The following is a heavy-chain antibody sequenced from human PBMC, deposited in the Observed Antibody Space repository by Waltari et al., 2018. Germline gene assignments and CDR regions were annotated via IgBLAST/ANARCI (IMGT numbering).Heavy chain of an antibody. Sequence: QVQLQESGPGLVKPSETLSLTCAVSGYSISSGYYWGWIRQPPGKGLEWIGSIYHSGSTYYNPSLKSRVTISVDTSKNQFSLKLSSVTAADTAVYYCARWDYDFWSGSAYYFDYWGQGTLVTVSS. V-gene: IGHV4-38-2*01. CDR3: ARWDYDFWSGSAYYFDY. D-gene: IGHD3-3*01. J-gene: IGHJ4*02. CDR2: IYHSGST. CDR1: GYSISSGYY.